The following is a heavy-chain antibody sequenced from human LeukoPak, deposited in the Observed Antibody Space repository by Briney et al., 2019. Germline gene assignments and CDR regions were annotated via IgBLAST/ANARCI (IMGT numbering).Heavy chain of an antibody. CDR2: ISTSGSNT. Sequence: GGSLRLSCAASGFPLCSYGMHWLRQAPGKGLEYVSAISTSGSNTYYADSVKGRFTISRDNSKNTLYFQMSSLRADDTAVYYCVKGDRLTGDVQHCYWGPGTLVTVSS. CDR3: VKGDRLTGDVQHCY. V-gene: IGHV3-64*05. D-gene: IGHD7-27*01. J-gene: IGHJ4*02. CDR1: GFPLCSYG.